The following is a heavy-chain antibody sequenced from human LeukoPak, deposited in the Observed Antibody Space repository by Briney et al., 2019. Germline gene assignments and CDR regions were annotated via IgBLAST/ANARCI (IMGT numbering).Heavy chain of an antibody. CDR1: GYSISSGYY. V-gene: IGHV4-38-2*02. D-gene: IGHD1-26*01. Sequence: PSETLSLTCTVSGYSISSGYYWGWIRQPPGKGLEWIGSIYHSGSTYYNPSLKSRVTISVDTSKNQFSLKLSSVTAADTAVYYCARAGWGSYDYWGQGTLVTVSS. CDR2: IYHSGST. CDR3: ARAGWGSYDY. J-gene: IGHJ4*02.